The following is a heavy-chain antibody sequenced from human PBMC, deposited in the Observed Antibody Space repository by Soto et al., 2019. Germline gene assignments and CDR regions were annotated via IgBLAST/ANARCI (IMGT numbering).Heavy chain of an antibody. Sequence: QVQLVPSGAEVNKPGSSVMVSCQASGGTFRNSSFSWVRQAAGQGLEWMGGTVRVFSTGEYAQKFQGRVNIFADQSTRSVYMALSSLRSEYTAVYYCAQEYGYHSRDFDHWGQGTFVTVAS. CDR3: AQEYGYHSRDFDH. D-gene: IGHD2-2*01. CDR2: TVRVFSTG. J-gene: IGHJ4*02. V-gene: IGHV1-69*01. CDR1: GGTFRNSS.